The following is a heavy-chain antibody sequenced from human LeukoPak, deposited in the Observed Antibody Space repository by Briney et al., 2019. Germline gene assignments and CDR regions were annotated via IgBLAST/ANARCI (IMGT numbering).Heavy chain of an antibody. CDR1: GFTFSSYA. CDR3: VPSGGGYDWTFDY. D-gene: IGHD5-12*01. Sequence: GGSLRLSCAASGFTFSSYAMSWVRQAPGKGLEWVSAISGSGGSTYYADSVKGRFTISRDNSKNTLYLQMNSLRAEDTAVYYCVPSGGGYDWTFDYWGQGTLVTVSS. J-gene: IGHJ4*02. CDR2: ISGSGGST. V-gene: IGHV3-23*01.